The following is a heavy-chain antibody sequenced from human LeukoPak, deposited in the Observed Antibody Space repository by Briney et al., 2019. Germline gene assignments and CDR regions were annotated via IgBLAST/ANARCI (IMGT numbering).Heavy chain of an antibody. V-gene: IGHV3-11*01. CDR3: ARDRQVHTSVDSVEY. CDR2: TSSSGGAT. CDR1: GFIFSDYY. J-gene: IGHJ4*02. Sequence: GGSLRLSCAASGFIFSDYYMSWIRQVPGKGLEWVSYTSSSGGATYYAGFVKGRFTVSRDNAQNSLSLQMNSLRVEDTAVYYCARDRQVHTSVDSVEYWGQGALVTVSS. D-gene: IGHD5-12*01.